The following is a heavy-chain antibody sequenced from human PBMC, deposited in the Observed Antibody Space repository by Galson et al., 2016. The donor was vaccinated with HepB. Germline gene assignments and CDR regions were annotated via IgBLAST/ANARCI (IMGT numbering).Heavy chain of an antibody. CDR2: IYYSGST. Sequence: SETLSLTCTVSGGSISSNNYYRGWIRQPPGKGLEWIGNIYYSGSTYYNPSLKSRVTISVDTSKNQFSLKLSSVTAADTAVYYCAGLVVVTATIDYWGQGTLVTGSS. D-gene: IGHD2-21*02. V-gene: IGHV4-39*01. J-gene: IGHJ4*02. CDR1: GGSISSNNYY. CDR3: AGLVVVTATIDY.